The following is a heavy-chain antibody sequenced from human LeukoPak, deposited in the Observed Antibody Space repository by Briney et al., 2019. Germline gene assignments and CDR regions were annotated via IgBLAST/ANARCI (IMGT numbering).Heavy chain of an antibody. D-gene: IGHD3-10*01. Sequence: PSETLSLTCTVSGDSISSGDYYWSWIRQPAGKGLEWIGRISSSGSTNYNPSPKSRVTISVDTSKNQFSLKLSSVTAADTAVYYCARDRRALIRGVIRKGFDYWGQGTLVTVSS. CDR1: GDSISSGDYY. CDR3: ARDRRALIRGVIRKGFDY. V-gene: IGHV4-61*02. CDR2: ISSSGST. J-gene: IGHJ4*02.